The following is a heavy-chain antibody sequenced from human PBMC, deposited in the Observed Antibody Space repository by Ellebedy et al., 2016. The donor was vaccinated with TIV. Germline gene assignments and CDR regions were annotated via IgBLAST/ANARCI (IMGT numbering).Heavy chain of an antibody. Sequence: GGSLRLSXAASGFTFSTYWMSWVRQAPGKGLEWVANIKQDGSEKHYVDSVRGRFTISRDNAKNSLYLQMNTLRPEDTAVYYCAREVGGGGAYWGQGTLVTVSS. CDR1: GFTFSTYW. J-gene: IGHJ4*02. D-gene: IGHD6-19*01. CDR2: IKQDGSEK. V-gene: IGHV3-7*01. CDR3: AREVGGGGAY.